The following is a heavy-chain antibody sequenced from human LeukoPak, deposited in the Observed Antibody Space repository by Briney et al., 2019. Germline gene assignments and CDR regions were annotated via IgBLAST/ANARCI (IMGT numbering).Heavy chain of an antibody. Sequence: GGSLRLSCAASGFTFSSYGMHWVRQAPGKGLEWVAVISYDGSNKYYADSVKGRFTISRDNSKNTLYLQMNSLRAEDTAVYYCAKDLGMEWELPPGGFDYWGQGTLVTVSS. V-gene: IGHV3-30*18. D-gene: IGHD1-26*01. CDR1: GFTFSSYG. CDR2: ISYDGSNK. CDR3: AKDLGMEWELPPGGFDY. J-gene: IGHJ4*02.